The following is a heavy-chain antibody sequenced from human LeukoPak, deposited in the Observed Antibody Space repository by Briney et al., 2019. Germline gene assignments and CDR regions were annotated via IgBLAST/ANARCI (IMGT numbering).Heavy chain of an antibody. V-gene: IGHV4-34*01. D-gene: IGHD2-15*01. CDR1: GGSFSGYY. CDR3: GRFGRVYYYYYYRDG. J-gene: IGHJ6*03. Sequence: PSGTLSLTCAVYGGSFSGYYWSWIRQPPGKGLEWIGEISDSGSTTYYPSLKSRVTILVGASTNKSSLMQMSITAADAAVYYCGRFGRVYYYYYYRDGWGKGTTVTVCS. CDR2: ISDSGST.